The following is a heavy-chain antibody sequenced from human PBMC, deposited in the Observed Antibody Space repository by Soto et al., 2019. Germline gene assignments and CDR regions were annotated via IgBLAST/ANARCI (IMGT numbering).Heavy chain of an antibody. V-gene: IGHV4-31*03. CDR1: GGSISSGGYY. CDR2: IYYSGST. CDR3: ARNQDCSGGSCYSFYFDC. Sequence: QVQLQESGPGLVKPSQTLSLTCTVSGGSISSGGYYWSWIRQHPGKGLEWIGYIYYSGSTYYNPSLKSRVTISVDTSKNQFSLKLSSVTAADTAVYYCARNQDCSGGSCYSFYFDCWGQGTLVTVSS. J-gene: IGHJ4*02. D-gene: IGHD2-15*01.